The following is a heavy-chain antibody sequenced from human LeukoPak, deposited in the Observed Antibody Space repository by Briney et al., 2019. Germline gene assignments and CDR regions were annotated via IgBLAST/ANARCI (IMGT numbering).Heavy chain of an antibody. Sequence: GGSLRLSCAASGFTFSSYAMHWVRQAPGKGLKWVAVISYDGSNKYYADSVKGRFTISRDNAKNSLYLQMTSLRDEDTAVYFCARHKSVGGIDHWGQGTLVTVS. CDR1: GFTFSSYA. CDR2: ISYDGSNK. D-gene: IGHD3-10*01. V-gene: IGHV3-30*04. J-gene: IGHJ1*01. CDR3: ARHKSVGGIDH.